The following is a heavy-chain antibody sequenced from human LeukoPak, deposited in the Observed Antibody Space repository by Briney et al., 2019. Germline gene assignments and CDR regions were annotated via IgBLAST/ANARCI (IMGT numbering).Heavy chain of an antibody. V-gene: IGHV3-66*02. Sequence: GGSLRLSCAASGFTFSSYEMNWVRQAPGKGLEWVSVIYSGGSTYYADSVKGRFTISRDNSKNTLYLQMNSLRAEDTAVYYCARYSSSWYYFDYWGQGTLVTVSS. J-gene: IGHJ4*02. CDR1: GFTFSSYE. CDR3: ARYSSSWYYFDY. D-gene: IGHD6-13*01. CDR2: IYSGGST.